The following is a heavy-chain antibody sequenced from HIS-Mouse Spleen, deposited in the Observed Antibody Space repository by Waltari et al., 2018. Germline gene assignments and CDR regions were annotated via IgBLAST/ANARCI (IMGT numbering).Heavy chain of an antibody. V-gene: IGHV3-53*01. J-gene: IGHJ6*02. CDR2: SDSGGRT. CDR3: ARDTVIAARSYGMDV. Sequence: EVQLVESGGGLIQPGGSLRLSCAASGFTVSSNYMSWVRQAPGKGGGWVSVSDSGGRTYYADSVKGRFTSSRDNSKNTLYLQMNSLRAEDTAVYYCARDTVIAARSYGMDVWGQGTTVTVSS. D-gene: IGHD6-6*01. CDR1: GFTVSSNY.